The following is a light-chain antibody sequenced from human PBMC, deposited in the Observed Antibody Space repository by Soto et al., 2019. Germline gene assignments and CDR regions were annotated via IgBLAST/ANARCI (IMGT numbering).Light chain of an antibody. CDR3: QQYNSYWT. CDR2: KAS. CDR1: HSISTW. Sequence: DIQMTQSPSTLSASVGDRVTITCRASHSISTWLAWYQQKPGKAPKLLIYKASSLQIGVPSRFSGSESGTEFTLTIRSLQPDDFATYYCQQYNSYWTFGQGTKVEIK. J-gene: IGKJ1*01. V-gene: IGKV1-5*03.